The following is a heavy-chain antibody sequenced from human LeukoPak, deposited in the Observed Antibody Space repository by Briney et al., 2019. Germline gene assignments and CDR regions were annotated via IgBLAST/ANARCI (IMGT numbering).Heavy chain of an antibody. CDR3: ARRLTISGVGHYMDV. CDR1: GFSFSSYG. V-gene: IGHV3-48*01. Sequence: GGSLRLSCAASGFSFSSYGINWVRQAPGKGLEWVSYISSSGGSRYYADSVKGRFTISRDSLWNSLSLHMNSLRAEDTGVYYCARRLTISGVGHYMDVWGKGTTVTVSS. D-gene: IGHD3-3*01. J-gene: IGHJ6*03. CDR2: ISSSGGSR.